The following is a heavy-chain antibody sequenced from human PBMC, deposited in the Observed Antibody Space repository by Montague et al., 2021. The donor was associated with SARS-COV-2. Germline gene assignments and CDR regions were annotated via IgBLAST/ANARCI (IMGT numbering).Heavy chain of an antibody. V-gene: IGHV4-59*13. CDR1: GGSISSYY. CDR2: IYYSGST. D-gene: IGHD3-10*01. J-gene: IGHJ2*01. Sequence: SETLSLTCTVSGGSISSYYWSWIRQPPGKGLEWIGYIYYSGSTNYNPSLKSRVPISVDTSKNQFSLKLSSVTAADTAVYYCAHASITMVRGVTRWYFDVWGRGTLVTVSS. CDR3: AHASITMVRGVTRWYFDV.